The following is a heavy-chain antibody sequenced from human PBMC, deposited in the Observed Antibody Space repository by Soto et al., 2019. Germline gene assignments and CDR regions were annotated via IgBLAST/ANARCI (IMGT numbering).Heavy chain of an antibody. CDR2: IRGYNGNT. V-gene: IGHV1-18*01. CDR3: ARDRGVLTSGSAYYFDY. Sequence: QVQLVQSGPEVKKPGASVKVSCKATGYTFRSYGVTWVRQAPGQGLEWMGWIRGYNGNTEYAQKLKGRVTMTTDTSTITVYMELSSLGSADTAVYYCARDRGVLTSGSAYYFDYWGQGTLVTVSS. J-gene: IGHJ4*02. CDR1: GYTFRSYG. D-gene: IGHD2-8*01.